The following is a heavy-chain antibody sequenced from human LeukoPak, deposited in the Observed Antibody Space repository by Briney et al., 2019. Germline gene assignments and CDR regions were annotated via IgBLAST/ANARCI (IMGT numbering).Heavy chain of an antibody. J-gene: IGHJ4*02. D-gene: IGHD3-16*02. V-gene: IGHV4-31*03. Sequence: PSQTLSLTCTVSGGSISSGGYYWSWIRQHPGKGLKWIGYIYYSGSTYYNPSLKSRVTISVDTSKNQFSLKLSSVTAADTAVYYCARDYPNYDYVWGSYRPTYYFDYWGQGTLVTVSS. CDR2: IYYSGST. CDR1: GGSISSGGYY. CDR3: ARDYPNYDYVWGSYRPTYYFDY.